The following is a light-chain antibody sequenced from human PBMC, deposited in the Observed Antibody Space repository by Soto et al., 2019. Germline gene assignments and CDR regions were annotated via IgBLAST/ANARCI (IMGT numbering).Light chain of an antibody. CDR1: QEISNH. CDR2: DAS. Sequence: DLQMTQSPSSLSASVGDRVTITCRASQEISNHLAWFQQKPGKPPKSLIYDASSLQSGVPSKVSGSGSGTDFTLTISSLQPEDFATYYCQQYHNYPVTFGGGTKVEI. J-gene: IGKJ4*01. CDR3: QQYHNYPVT. V-gene: IGKV1-16*02.